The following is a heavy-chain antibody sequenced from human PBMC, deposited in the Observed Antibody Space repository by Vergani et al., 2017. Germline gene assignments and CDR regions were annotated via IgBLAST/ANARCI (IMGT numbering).Heavy chain of an antibody. CDR1: GFTFSSYA. CDR2: ISGSGGST. D-gene: IGHD2-15*01. V-gene: IGHV3-23*01. CDR3: AKLQGGTLLSYYYYYXMDV. J-gene: IGHJ6*02. Sequence: EVQLLESGGGLVQPGGSLRLSCAASGFTFSSYAMSWVRQAPGKGLEWVSAISGSGGSTYYADSVKGRFTISRDNSKNTLYLQMNSLRAEDTAVYYCAKLQGGTLLSYYYYYXMDVWGQGTTVTVSS.